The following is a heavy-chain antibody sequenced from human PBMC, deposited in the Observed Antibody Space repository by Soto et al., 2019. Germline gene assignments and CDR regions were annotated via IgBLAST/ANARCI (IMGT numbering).Heavy chain of an antibody. V-gene: IGHV3-7*03. J-gene: IGHJ4*02. CDR3: ARDKEGGANDY. Sequence: SLRLSCAASGFTFSSYWMSWVRQAPGKGLEWVANIKQDGSEKYYVDSVKGRFTISRDNAKNSVYLQLNSLRVEDTAVYFCARDKEGGANDYWGQGSPVTVSS. D-gene: IGHD3-16*01. CDR2: IKQDGSEK. CDR1: GFTFSSYW.